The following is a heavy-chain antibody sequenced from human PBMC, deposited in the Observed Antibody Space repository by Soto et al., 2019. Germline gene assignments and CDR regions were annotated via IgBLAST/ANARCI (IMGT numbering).Heavy chain of an antibody. V-gene: IGHV1-46*01. D-gene: IGHD3-22*01. J-gene: IGHJ4*02. CDR3: ARDFSAFYYGSSGYSFDY. CDR1: GYTFTSYY. Sequence: ASVKVSCKASGYTFTSYYMHWVRQAPGQGLEWMGIINPSGGSTSYAQKFQGRVTMTRDTSTSTVYMELSSLRSEDTAVYYCARDFSAFYYGSSGYSFDYWSQGTLVTVSS. CDR2: INPSGGST.